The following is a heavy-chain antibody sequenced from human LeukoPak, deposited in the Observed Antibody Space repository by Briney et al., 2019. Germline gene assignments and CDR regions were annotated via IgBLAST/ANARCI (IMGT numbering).Heavy chain of an antibody. CDR3: ARARYSGSYHYFDY. J-gene: IGHJ4*02. CDR1: GFTFDDYG. D-gene: IGHD1-26*01. V-gene: IGHV3-20*04. Sequence: GGSLSLSCAASGFTFDDYGMSWVRQAPGKGLEWVSGINWNGGSTGYADSVKGRFTIPRDNAKNSLYLQMNSLRAEDTALYYCARARYSGSYHYFDYWGQGTLVTVSS. CDR2: INWNGGST.